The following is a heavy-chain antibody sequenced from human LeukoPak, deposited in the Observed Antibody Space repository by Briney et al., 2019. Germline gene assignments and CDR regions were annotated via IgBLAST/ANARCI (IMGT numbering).Heavy chain of an antibody. CDR1: GFSFSSYN. D-gene: IGHD1-26*01. Sequence: PGGSLRLSCAASGFSFSSYNMNWVRQAPGKGLEWVSYISVSSSTIYYADSVKGRFTISRDNAKNSLYLQMNSLRDGDTALYHCARSLGGSYDYWGQGTLVTVSS. CDR3: ARSLGGSYDY. CDR2: ISVSSSTI. J-gene: IGHJ4*02. V-gene: IGHV3-48*02.